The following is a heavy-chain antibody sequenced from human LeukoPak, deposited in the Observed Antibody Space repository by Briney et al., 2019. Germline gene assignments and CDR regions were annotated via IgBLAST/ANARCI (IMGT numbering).Heavy chain of an antibody. J-gene: IGHJ4*02. Sequence: SETLSLTCTVSGVTISSSRYYWGWIRQPPGKGLEWIGSIYYSGSTYYNPSLKSRVTISVDTSKNQFSLKLSSVTAADTAVYYCARHVRDYYDSSGCDYWGQGTLVTVSS. CDR1: GVTISSSRYY. CDR2: IYYSGST. CDR3: ARHVRDYYDSSGCDY. D-gene: IGHD3-22*01. V-gene: IGHV4-39*01.